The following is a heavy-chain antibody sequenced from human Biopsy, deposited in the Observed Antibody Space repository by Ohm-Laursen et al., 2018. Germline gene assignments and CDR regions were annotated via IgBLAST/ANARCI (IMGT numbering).Heavy chain of an antibody. Sequence: SLGLSCAASGFTFSRFCMNWVRQAPGKGLEWVAHIDVSDYNTYYADSVRGRFTISRDNSKQMVHLEINSLTADDTAVYYCVKQWGGYNFDSWGQGTLVTVSS. CDR3: VKQWGGYNFDS. V-gene: IGHV3-23*01. D-gene: IGHD1-14*01. CDR1: GFTFSRFC. CDR2: IDVSDYNT. J-gene: IGHJ5*01.